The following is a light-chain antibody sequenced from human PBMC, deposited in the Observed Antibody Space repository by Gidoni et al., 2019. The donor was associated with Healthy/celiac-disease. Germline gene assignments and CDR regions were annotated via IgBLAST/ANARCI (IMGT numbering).Light chain of an antibody. CDR3: QQYGSSPGHT. Sequence: DIVLTQSPGTLSLSPGERATLSCRASQSVSSSYLAWYQQKPGQAPRLLIYGASSRATGIPDRFSGSGSGTDFTLTISRLEPEDCAVYYCQQYGSSPGHTFXXXTKLEIK. CDR1: QSVSSSY. V-gene: IGKV3-20*01. J-gene: IGKJ2*01. CDR2: GAS.